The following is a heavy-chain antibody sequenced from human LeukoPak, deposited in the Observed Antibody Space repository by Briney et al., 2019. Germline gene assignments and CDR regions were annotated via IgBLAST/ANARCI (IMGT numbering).Heavy chain of an antibody. V-gene: IGHV4-59*12. CDR2: IYYSGST. D-gene: IGHD3-10*01. CDR1: GGSISSYY. CDR3: ARGRGFIRPANYYYGMDV. J-gene: IGHJ6*02. Sequence: SETLSLTCTVSGGSISSYYWSWIRQPPGKGLEWIGYIYYSGSTNYNPSLKSRVTISVDTSKNQFSLKLSSVTAADTAVYYCARGRGFIRPANYYYGMDVWGQGTTVTVSS.